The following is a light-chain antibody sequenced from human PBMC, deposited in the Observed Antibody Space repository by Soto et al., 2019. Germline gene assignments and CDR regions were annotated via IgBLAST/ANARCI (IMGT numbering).Light chain of an antibody. CDR1: QSVSSS. J-gene: IGKJ2*01. CDR2: AAS. CDR3: QQYNNWPMYT. Sequence: EIVMTQSPATLSVSPGERATLSCRASQSVSSSLAWYQHKPGQAPRLLIYAASTRATGVPARFSGSGSGTEFTLTISSLQSEDFALYYCQQYNNWPMYTFGQGTKLEIK. V-gene: IGKV3-15*01.